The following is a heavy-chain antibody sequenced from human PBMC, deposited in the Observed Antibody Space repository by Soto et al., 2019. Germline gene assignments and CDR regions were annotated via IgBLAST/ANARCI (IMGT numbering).Heavy chain of an antibody. CDR2: INSDGSST. Sequence: LSLTCAASGFTFSSDWMHWVRQAPGKGLVWVSRINSDGSSTIYADSVKGRFTISRDNAKNTLYLQMNSLRAEDTAVYYCAREFAGGFDYWGQGALVTVSS. CDR1: GFTFSSDW. D-gene: IGHD3-16*01. J-gene: IGHJ4*02. V-gene: IGHV3-74*01. CDR3: AREFAGGFDY.